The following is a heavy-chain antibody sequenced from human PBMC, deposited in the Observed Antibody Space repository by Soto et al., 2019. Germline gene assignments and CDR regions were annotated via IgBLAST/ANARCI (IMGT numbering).Heavy chain of an antibody. CDR3: ARTWAFITVREIWPNRLNKVNTNGS. J-gene: IGHJ4*02. CDR1: GYTFTSYG. D-gene: IGHD3-22*01. Sequence: GASVKVSCKASGYTFTSYGISWVRQAPGQGLEWMGWISAYNGNTNYAQKLQGRVTMTTDTSTSTAYMELRSLRSDDTAVYYWARTWAFITVREIWPNRLNKVNTNGSGGQGNTVTVPS. V-gene: IGHV1-18*01. CDR2: ISAYNGNT.